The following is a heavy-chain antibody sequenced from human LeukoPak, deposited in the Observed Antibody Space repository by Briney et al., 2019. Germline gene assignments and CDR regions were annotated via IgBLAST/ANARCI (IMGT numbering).Heavy chain of an antibody. Sequence: SETLSLTCAVYGGSFSGYYWSWIRQPPGKGPEWIGEINHSGSTNYNPSLKSRVTISVDTSKNQFSLKLSSVTAADTAVYYCARGQKRQWLGRYYFDYWGQGTLVTVSS. CDR3: ARGQKRQWLGRYYFDY. J-gene: IGHJ4*02. V-gene: IGHV4-34*01. CDR1: GGSFSGYY. D-gene: IGHD6-19*01. CDR2: INHSGST.